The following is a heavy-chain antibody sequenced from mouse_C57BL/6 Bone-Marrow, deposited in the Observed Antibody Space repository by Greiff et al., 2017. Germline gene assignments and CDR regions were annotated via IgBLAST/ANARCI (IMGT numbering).Heavy chain of an antibody. CDR2: ISDGGSYT. D-gene: IGHD1-1*01. Sequence: EVMLVESGGGLVKPGGSLKLSCAASGFTFSSYAMSWVRQTPEKRLEWVATISDGGSYTYYPDNVKGRFTISRDNAKNNLYLQMSHLKSEDTAMYYCATRDYSWFAYWGQGTLVTVSA. J-gene: IGHJ3*01. CDR1: GFTFSSYA. CDR3: ATRDYSWFAY. V-gene: IGHV5-4*03.